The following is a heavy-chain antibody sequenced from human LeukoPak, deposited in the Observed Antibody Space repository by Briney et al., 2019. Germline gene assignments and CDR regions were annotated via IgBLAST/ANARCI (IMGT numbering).Heavy chain of an antibody. J-gene: IGHJ4*02. CDR3: AREWAGTFDY. CDR1: GDSVSSNSAA. V-gene: IGHV6-1*01. Sequence: SQTLSLTCAISGDSVSSNSAAWNWLRPSPSRGLEWLGRTYYRSTWYNDYAVSVKSRITINPDTSKNQFPLQLNSVTPEDTAVYYCAREWAGTFDYLVQGTLVSVSS. CDR2: TYYRSTWYN. D-gene: IGHD6-19*01.